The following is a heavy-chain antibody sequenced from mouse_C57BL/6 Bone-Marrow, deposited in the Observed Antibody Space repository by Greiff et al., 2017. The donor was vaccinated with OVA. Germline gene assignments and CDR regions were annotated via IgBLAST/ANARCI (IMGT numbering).Heavy chain of an antibody. CDR2: ISSGSSTI. Sequence: EVQLVESGGGLVKPGGSLKLSCAASGFTFSDYGMHWVRQAPEKGLEWVAYISSGSSTIYYADTVKGRFTISRDNAKNTLFLQMTSLRSEDTAMYYCARSSRYFDVWGTGTTVTVSS. CDR1: GFTFSDYG. V-gene: IGHV5-17*01. CDR3: ARSSRYFDV. J-gene: IGHJ1*03. D-gene: IGHD1-1*01.